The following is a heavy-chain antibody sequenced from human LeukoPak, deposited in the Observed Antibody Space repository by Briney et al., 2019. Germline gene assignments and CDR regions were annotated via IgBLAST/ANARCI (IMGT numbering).Heavy chain of an antibody. V-gene: IGHV3-23*01. CDR2: ISGSGGST. Sequence: GGSLRFSCAASGFTFSSYAMSWVRQAPGKGLEWVSAISGSGGSTYYADSVKGRFTISRDNSKNTLYLQMNSLRAEDTAVYYCAKDIATIVGATQMAPDYWGQGTLVTVSS. J-gene: IGHJ4*02. D-gene: IGHD1-26*01. CDR3: AKDIATIVGATQMAPDY. CDR1: GFTFSSYA.